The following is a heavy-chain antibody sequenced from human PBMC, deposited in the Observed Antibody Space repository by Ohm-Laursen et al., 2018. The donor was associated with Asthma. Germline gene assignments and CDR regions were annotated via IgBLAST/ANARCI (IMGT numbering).Heavy chain of an antibody. CDR3: ARSRRGGSYPLYYAMDV. Sequence: SVKVSCKASGGTFSSYAISWVRQAPGQGLEWMGGIIPIFGTANYAQKFQGRVTITADESTSTAYMGLSSLRSEDTAVYFCARSRRGGSYPLYYAMDVWGQGTTVTVSS. D-gene: IGHD1-26*01. J-gene: IGHJ6*02. CDR2: IIPIFGTA. V-gene: IGHV1-69*13. CDR1: GGTFSSYA.